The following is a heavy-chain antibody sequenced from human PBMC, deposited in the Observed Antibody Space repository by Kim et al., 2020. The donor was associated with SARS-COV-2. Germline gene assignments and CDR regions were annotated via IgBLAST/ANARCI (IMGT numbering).Heavy chain of an antibody. CDR3: ARDLSNIVVVTAYCFDY. J-gene: IGHJ4*02. D-gene: IGHD2-21*02. V-gene: IGHV3-21*01. CDR2: ISSSSSYI. CDR1: GFTFSSYS. Sequence: GGSLRLSCAASGFTFSSYSMNCVRQAPGKGLEWVSSISSSSSYIYYADSVKGRFTISRDNAKNSLYLQMNSLRAEDTAVYYCARDLSNIVVVTAYCFDYWGQGTLVTVSS.